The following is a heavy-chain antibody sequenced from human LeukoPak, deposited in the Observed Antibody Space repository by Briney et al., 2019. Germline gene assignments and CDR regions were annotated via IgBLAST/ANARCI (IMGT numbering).Heavy chain of an antibody. Sequence: GGSLRLSCATSGFTFSGHNMNWVRQAPGKGLEWISFVSISSGTIYYADSVKGRFRISRDNAKSSLDLEMNSLRAEDTAVYYCARAMSTFGGVRNYFDSWGQGTLVTVSS. D-gene: IGHD3-16*01. CDR3: ARAMSTFGGVRNYFDS. J-gene: IGHJ4*02. CDR2: VSISSGTI. CDR1: GFTFSGHN. V-gene: IGHV3-48*04.